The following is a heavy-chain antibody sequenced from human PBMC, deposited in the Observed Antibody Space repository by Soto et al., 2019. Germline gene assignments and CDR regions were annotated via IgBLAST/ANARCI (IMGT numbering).Heavy chain of an antibody. V-gene: IGHV4-59*12. D-gene: IGHD6-13*01. Sequence: ASETLSLTCTVSGGSISSYYWSWIPQPPGKGLEWIGYIYYSGCPNYNPSLKSRVTISVDTSKNQFSLKLSSVTAADTAVYYCARVFSDSSSFFDPWGQGTLVTVSS. J-gene: IGHJ5*02. CDR3: ARVFSDSSSFFDP. CDR1: GGSISSYY. CDR2: IYYSGCP.